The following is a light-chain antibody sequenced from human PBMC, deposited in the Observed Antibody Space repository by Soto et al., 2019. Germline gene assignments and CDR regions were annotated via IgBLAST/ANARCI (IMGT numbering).Light chain of an antibody. CDR2: GAS. Sequence: EIVMTQSPATLSVSPGERATLSCRASQSVSSNLAWYQQKPGQAPRLLIYGASTRATGIPARFSGSGSGTEFTLTISSLQSEDFAVYYCQQYNNWITFGGRTKVEIK. CDR1: QSVSSN. CDR3: QQYNNWIT. J-gene: IGKJ4*01. V-gene: IGKV3-15*01.